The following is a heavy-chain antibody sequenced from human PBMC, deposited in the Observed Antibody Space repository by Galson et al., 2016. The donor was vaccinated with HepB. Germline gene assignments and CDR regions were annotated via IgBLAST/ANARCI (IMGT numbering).Heavy chain of an antibody. CDR1: GGSISSGAYY. CDR3: ARGGSGYSYGYDY. D-gene: IGHD5-18*01. Sequence: TLSLTCTVSGGSISSGAYYWSWIRQHPGKGLEWIGYIYYRGSTYKNPSLKSRITMSIDTSKNQFSLKLSSVTAADRAVYYCARGGSGYSYGYDYWGQGTLVTVSS. J-gene: IGHJ4*02. V-gene: IGHV4-31*03. CDR2: IYYRGST.